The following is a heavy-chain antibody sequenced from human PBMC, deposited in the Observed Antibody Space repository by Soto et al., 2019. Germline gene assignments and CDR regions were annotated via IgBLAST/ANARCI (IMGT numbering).Heavy chain of an antibody. CDR3: ARDGAAAAPFQSWFDP. D-gene: IGHD6-13*01. CDR2: IWYDGSNK. CDR1: GFTFSSYG. J-gene: IGHJ5*02. Sequence: QVQLVESGGGVVQPGRSLRLSCAASGFTFSSYGMHWVRQAPGKGLEWVAVIWYDGSNKYYADSVKGRFTISRDNSKNTLYLQMNSLRAEDTAVYYCARDGAAAAPFQSWFDPWGQGTLVTVSS. V-gene: IGHV3-33*01.